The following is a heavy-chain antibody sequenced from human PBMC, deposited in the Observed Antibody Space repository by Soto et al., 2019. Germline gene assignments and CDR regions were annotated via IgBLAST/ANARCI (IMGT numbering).Heavy chain of an antibody. Sequence: LSXTSTVCSGSISSGGYYWSWIRQHPGKCLEWIGYIYYSGSTYYNPSLKSRVTISVDTSKNQFSLKLSSVTAADTAVYYCARDRGSGSTPYYSYYGMDVWGQGTTVTVSS. J-gene: IGHJ6*02. CDR1: SGSISSGGYY. CDR3: ARDRGSGSTPYYSYYGMDV. V-gene: IGHV4-31*03. CDR2: IYYSGST. D-gene: IGHD3-10*01.